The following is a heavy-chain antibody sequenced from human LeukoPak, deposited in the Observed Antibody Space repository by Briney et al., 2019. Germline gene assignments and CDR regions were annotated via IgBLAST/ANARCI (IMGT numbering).Heavy chain of an antibody. J-gene: IGHJ4*02. V-gene: IGHV1-2*02. CDR1: GYTFTGYY. CDR3: AREAFSGWYADY. CDR2: INPNSGGT. Sequence: ASVKVSCKASGYTFTGYYMHWVRQAPGQGLEWMGWINPNSGGTNYAQKFQDRVTMTRDTSISTAYMELSRLTSDDTAVYYCAREAFSGWYADYWGQGTLVTVSS. D-gene: IGHD6-19*01.